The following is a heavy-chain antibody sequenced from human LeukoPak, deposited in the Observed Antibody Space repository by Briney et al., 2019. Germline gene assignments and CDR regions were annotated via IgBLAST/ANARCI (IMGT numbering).Heavy chain of an antibody. D-gene: IGHD5-18*01. J-gene: IGHJ4*02. CDR1: GYRFTELS. CDR3: TAGRAYSLLDI. CDR2: FDLVHGDT. Sequence: ASVKVSCKVSGYRFTELSRHGVRQAPGKGLEWLGGFDLVHGDTIYAQKLQGRVTMTEDTSTDTSYMELSSLGSEDTAVYFCTAGRAYSLLDIWGQGTLVIVSS. V-gene: IGHV1-24*01.